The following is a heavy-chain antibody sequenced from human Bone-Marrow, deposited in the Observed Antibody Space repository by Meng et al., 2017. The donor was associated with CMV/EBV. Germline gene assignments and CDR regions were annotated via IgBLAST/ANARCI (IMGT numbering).Heavy chain of an antibody. Sequence: ASVKVSCKASGYTFTSYAMHWVRQAPGQRLEWMGWSNAGNGNTKYSQEFQGRVTITRDTSASTAYMELSSLRSEDTAVYYCARAPYYDFWSGPYFDYWGQGTLVTVSS. CDR1: GYTFTSYA. CDR2: SNAGNGNT. CDR3: ARAPYYDFWSGPYFDY. V-gene: IGHV1-3*02. J-gene: IGHJ4*02. D-gene: IGHD3-3*01.